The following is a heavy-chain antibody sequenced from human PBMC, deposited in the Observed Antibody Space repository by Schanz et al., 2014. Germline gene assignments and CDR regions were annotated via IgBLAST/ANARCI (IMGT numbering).Heavy chain of an antibody. CDR1: GFSLNTYG. J-gene: IGHJ4*02. V-gene: IGHV3-NL1*01. Sequence: QAQLMESGGGVVQPGTSLILSCSASGFSLNTYGIHWFRQPAGKGLEWVSSISHSGGSKYYADSVKGRFTISRDNSENALYLQMNRLRADDTAVYFCARAHGNNWYGKGLDYWGQGTQVTVSS. CDR3: ARAHGNNWYGKGLDY. D-gene: IGHD1-1*01. CDR2: ISHSGGSK.